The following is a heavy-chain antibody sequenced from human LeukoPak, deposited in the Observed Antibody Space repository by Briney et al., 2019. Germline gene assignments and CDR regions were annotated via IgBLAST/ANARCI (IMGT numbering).Heavy chain of an antibody. CDR2: IIPIFGTA. D-gene: IGHD5-24*01. CDR1: EYTFTGYF. CDR3: AADGYNGSFDY. J-gene: IGHJ4*02. Sequence: SVKVSCKASEYTFTGYFIHWVRQAPGQGLEWMGGIIPIFGTANYAQKFQGRVTITADESTSTAYMELSSLRSEDTAVYYCAADGYNGSFDYWGQGTLVTVSS. V-gene: IGHV1-69*13.